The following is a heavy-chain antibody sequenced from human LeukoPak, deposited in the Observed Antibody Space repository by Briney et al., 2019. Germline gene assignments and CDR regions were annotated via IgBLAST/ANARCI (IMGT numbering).Heavy chain of an antibody. V-gene: IGHV3-21*01. D-gene: IGHD3-10*01. J-gene: IGHJ4*02. CDR2: ISSSSSYI. CDR3: ARDHYGSGTGDY. CDR1: GFTFTSYS. Sequence: GGSLRLSCAASGFTFTSYSMNWVRQAPGKGLEWVSSISSSSSYIYYADSMKGRFTISRDNAKNSLYLQMNSLRAEDTAVYYCARDHYGSGTGDYWGQGTLVTVSS.